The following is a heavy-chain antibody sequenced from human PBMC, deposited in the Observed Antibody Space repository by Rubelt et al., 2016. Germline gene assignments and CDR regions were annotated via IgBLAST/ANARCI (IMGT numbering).Heavy chain of an antibody. CDR2: IYYSGST. J-gene: IGHJ4*02. V-gene: IGHV4-31*01. D-gene: IGHD5-18*01. Sequence: QVQLQESGPGLVKPSQTLSLTCTVSGGSISSGGYYWSWIRQHPGKGLEWIGYIYYSGSTYYNPALKSPVTISVDTSKNQFSQKLSSVTAADTAVYYCARHPTALDIYYFDYWGQGTLVTVSS. CDR1: GGSISSGGYY. CDR3: ARHPTALDIYYFDY.